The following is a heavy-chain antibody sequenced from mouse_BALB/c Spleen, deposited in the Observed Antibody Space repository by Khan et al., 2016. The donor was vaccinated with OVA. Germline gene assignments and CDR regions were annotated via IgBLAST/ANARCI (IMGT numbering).Heavy chain of an antibody. J-gene: IGHJ2*01. CDR2: ISGDSSTI. V-gene: IGHV5-17*02. Sequence: EVELVESGGGLVQPGGSRKLSCAASGFTFSSYGMHWVRQAPEKGLEWVAYISGDSSTIYYTDTVKGRFTISRDNPKNTLSLQMTSLMSEATAMYYCATSYYYGYYFDYWGPGTTLTVSS. CDR3: ATSYYYGYYFDY. CDR1: GFTFSSYG. D-gene: IGHD1-1*01.